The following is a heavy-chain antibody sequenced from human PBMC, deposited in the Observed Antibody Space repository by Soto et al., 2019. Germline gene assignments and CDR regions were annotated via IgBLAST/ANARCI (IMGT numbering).Heavy chain of an antibody. Sequence: QVQLVQSGAEVKKPGSSVKVSCKASGGTFSSYAISWVRQAPGQGLEWMGGIIPIFGTANYAQKFQGRVTITADESTSTAYMELSSLRSEDTAVYYCARAKNDILTGYCNILRHDAFDIWGQGTMVTVSS. CDR1: GGTFSSYA. CDR3: ARAKNDILTGYCNILRHDAFDI. V-gene: IGHV1-69*01. J-gene: IGHJ3*02. D-gene: IGHD3-9*01. CDR2: IIPIFGTA.